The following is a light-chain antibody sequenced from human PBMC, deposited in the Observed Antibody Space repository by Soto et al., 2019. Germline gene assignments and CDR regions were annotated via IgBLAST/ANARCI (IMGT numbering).Light chain of an antibody. V-gene: IGKV1-12*01. J-gene: IGKJ3*01. CDR1: QDINNW. Sequence: DIQMTQSPSSVSASVGDRVTITCRASQDINNWLVWYQQKPGKAPKFLIYAASSLQSGVPSRFSGSGSGTDFTLTISSLQPEDFATYYCQQSNSFPFTFGPGTKVDIK. CDR3: QQSNSFPFT. CDR2: AAS.